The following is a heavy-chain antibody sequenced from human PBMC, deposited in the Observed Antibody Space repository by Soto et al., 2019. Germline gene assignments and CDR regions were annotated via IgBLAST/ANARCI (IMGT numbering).Heavy chain of an antibody. D-gene: IGHD5-18*01. CDR2: ISYDGSNK. Sequence: GGSLRLSCAASGFTFSSYGMHWVRQAPGKGLEWVAVISYDGSNKYYADSVKGRFTISRDNSKNTLYLQMNSLRAEDTAVYYCASSSTLVDTATETPIEFFDYWGQGTLVTVSS. J-gene: IGHJ4*02. CDR1: GFTFSSYG. V-gene: IGHV3-30*03. CDR3: ASSSTLVDTATETPIEFFDY.